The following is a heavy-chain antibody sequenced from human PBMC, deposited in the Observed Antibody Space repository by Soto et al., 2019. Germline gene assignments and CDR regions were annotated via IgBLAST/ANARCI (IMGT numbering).Heavy chain of an antibody. J-gene: IGHJ4*02. V-gene: IGHV6-1*01. D-gene: IGHD6-19*01. Sequence: SQTLSLTCAISVDRVSGNSAAWNWISQSPSRGLEWLGRTYYRSRWYNDYAVSVKSRITVTQDTSKNQFSLHLNSVTPEDTAVYYCARELPQHVSSDTYLDYGRKGALV. CDR2: TYYRSRWYN. CDR1: VDRVSGNSAA. CDR3: ARELPQHVSSDTYLDY.